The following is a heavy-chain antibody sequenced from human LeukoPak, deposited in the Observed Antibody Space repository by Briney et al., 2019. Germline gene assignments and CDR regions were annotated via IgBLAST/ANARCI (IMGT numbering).Heavy chain of an antibody. CDR3: ARTVYSSGWYYFDY. J-gene: IGHJ4*02. CDR1: GGTFSSYA. Sequence: ASVKVSCKASGGTFSSYAIIWVRQAPGQGLEWMGRIIPILGIANYAQKFQGRVTITADKSTSTAYMELSSLRSEDTAVYYCARTVYSSGWYYFDYWGQGTLVTVSS. V-gene: IGHV1-69*04. D-gene: IGHD6-19*01. CDR2: IIPILGIA.